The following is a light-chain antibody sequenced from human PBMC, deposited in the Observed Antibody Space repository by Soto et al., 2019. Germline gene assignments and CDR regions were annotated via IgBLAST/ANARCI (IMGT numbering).Light chain of an antibody. CDR3: AAWDDRLNGVV. Sequence: QPVLTQPPSASGTPGQRVTISCSGSNSNIGSNPVNWYQQLPGTAPKLLIYSNNQRPSGIPDRFSGAKSGTSASLAISGLQSEDEADYYCAAWDDRLNGVVFGGGTKLTVL. CDR2: SNN. CDR1: NSNIGSNP. V-gene: IGLV1-44*01. J-gene: IGLJ2*01.